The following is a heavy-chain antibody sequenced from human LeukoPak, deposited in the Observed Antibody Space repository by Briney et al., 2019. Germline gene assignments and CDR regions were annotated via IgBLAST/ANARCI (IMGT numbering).Heavy chain of an antibody. J-gene: IGHJ6*03. CDR2: IIPMFGTA. CDR3: ARGFLGYYMDV. D-gene: IGHD3-3*01. CDR1: GGTFSTYA. V-gene: IGHV1-69*13. Sequence: SVKVSCKASGGTFSTYAISWVRQAPGQGLEWMGGIIPMFGTANHAQKFQDRVTVTADESTSTAYMELSPLRAEDTAVYYCARGFLGYYMDVWGKGTTVTVSS.